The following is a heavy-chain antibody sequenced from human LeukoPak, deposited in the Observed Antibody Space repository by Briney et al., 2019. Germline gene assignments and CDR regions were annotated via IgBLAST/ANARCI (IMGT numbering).Heavy chain of an antibody. J-gene: IGHJ6*03. D-gene: IGHD2-2*01. V-gene: IGHV5-51*01. Sequence: GESLKISCKGSGYSFTSYWIGWVRQMPGKGLEWMGIIYPGDSDTRYSPSFQGQVTISADKSISTAYLQWSSLKASDTAVYYCARVYDCSSTSCYLDYYYYMDVWGKGTTVTVS. CDR3: ARVYDCSSTSCYLDYYYYMDV. CDR2: IYPGDSDT. CDR1: GYSFTSYW.